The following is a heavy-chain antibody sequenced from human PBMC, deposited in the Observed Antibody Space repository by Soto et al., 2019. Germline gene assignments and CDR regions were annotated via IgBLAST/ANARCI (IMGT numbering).Heavy chain of an antibody. CDR1: GGSIDGRN. Sequence: QVQLQESGPGLVKPSETLSLTCTVSGGSIDGRNCAWIRQPPGKGLEWLGYVYYDGGSSYNPSVESRLTLSMSESKSQSSLQLTSVTAADTAVYYCVRQGVGNRRGVVDVWGRGKAATVSS. D-gene: IGHD1-1*01. V-gene: IGHV4-59*08. J-gene: IGHJ6*02. CDR2: VYYDGGS. CDR3: VRQGVGNRRGVVDV.